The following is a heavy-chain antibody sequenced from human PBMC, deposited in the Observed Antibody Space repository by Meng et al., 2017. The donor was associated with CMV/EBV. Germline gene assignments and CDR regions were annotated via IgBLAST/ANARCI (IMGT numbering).Heavy chain of an antibody. D-gene: IGHD1-26*01. CDR1: GGSISSSSYY. CDR3: ARYSGSYYSY. CDR2: IYYSGST. J-gene: IGHJ4*02. Sequence: QLQLQESGPGLVKPSEIMSLTCTVSGGSISSSSYYWGWIRQPPGKGLEWIGSIYYSGSTYYNPSLKRRVTISVDTSKNQFSLKLSSVTAADTAVYYCARYSGSYYSYWGQGTLVTVSS. V-gene: IGHV4-39*01.